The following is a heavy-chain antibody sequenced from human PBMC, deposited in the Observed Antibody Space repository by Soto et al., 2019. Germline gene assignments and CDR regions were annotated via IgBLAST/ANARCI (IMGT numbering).Heavy chain of an antibody. CDR1: GFTFSSYA. CDR2: ISGSGGST. D-gene: IGHD3-22*01. Sequence: GGSLRLSCAASGFTFSSYAMSWVRQAPGKGLEWVSAISGSGGSTYYADSVKGRFTISRDNSKNTLYLQMNSLRAEDTAVYYCAKDWGQDSSGYYPPGGAFDIWGQGTMVTVSS. J-gene: IGHJ3*02. V-gene: IGHV3-23*01. CDR3: AKDWGQDSSGYYPPGGAFDI.